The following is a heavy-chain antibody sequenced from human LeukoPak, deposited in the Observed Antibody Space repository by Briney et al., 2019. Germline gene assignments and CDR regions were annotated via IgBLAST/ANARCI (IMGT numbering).Heavy chain of an antibody. CDR3: ARGIVGTRKRNYYYYGMDV. V-gene: IGHV1-69*04. J-gene: IGHJ6*02. CDR2: IIPILGIA. Sequence: SVKVSCKASGGTFSSYAISWVRQAPGQGLEWMGRIIPILGIANYAQKFQGRVTITADKSTSTAYMELSSLRSEDTAVYYCARGIVGTRKRNYYYYGMDVWGQGTTVTVSS. D-gene: IGHD1-1*01. CDR1: GGTFSSYA.